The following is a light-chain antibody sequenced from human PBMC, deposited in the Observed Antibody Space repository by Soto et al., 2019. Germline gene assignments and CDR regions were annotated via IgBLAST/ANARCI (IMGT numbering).Light chain of an antibody. CDR2: GAS. J-gene: IGKJ4*01. CDR3: EQYNSWPPLT. CDR1: QSVSSN. Sequence: EIVMTQSPATLSVSPGERATLSCRASQSVSSNLAWYQQKPGQTPRLLIHGASTRATGIPARFSGSGAGTEFTLTISSLQSEDFAVYYCEQYNSWPPLTFGGGTKVEIK. V-gene: IGKV3D-15*01.